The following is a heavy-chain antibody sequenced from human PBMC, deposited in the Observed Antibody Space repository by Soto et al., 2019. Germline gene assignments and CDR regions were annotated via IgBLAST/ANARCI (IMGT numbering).Heavy chain of an antibody. D-gene: IGHD6-13*01. Sequence: EVQLVESGGGLVQPGGSLRLSCAASGFTFSSYWMHWVRQAPGKGLVWVSRINSDGSSTSYADSVKGRFTISRDNAKNTLYLQMNSLRAEDTAVYYCARWSKIQQLVKYPYDYYGMDVWREETTITVSS. CDR2: INSDGSST. CDR3: ARWSKIQQLVKYPYDYYGMDV. J-gene: IGHJ6*04. V-gene: IGHV3-74*01. CDR1: GFTFSSYW.